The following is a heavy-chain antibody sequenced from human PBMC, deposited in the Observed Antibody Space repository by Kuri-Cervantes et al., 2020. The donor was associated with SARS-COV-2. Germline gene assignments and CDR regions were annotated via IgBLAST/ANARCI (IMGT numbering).Heavy chain of an antibody. Sequence: SQTLSLTCAVYGGSFSGYYWSWIRQPPGKGLEWIGEINHCGSTNYNPSLKSRVTISVDTSKNQFSLKLSSVTAADTAVYYCARGRGIAAAGTGSPAPGYFDLWGRGTLVTVSS. CDR3: ARGRGIAAAGTGSPAPGYFDL. V-gene: IGHV4-34*01. CDR2: INHCGST. CDR1: GGSFSGYY. J-gene: IGHJ2*01. D-gene: IGHD6-13*01.